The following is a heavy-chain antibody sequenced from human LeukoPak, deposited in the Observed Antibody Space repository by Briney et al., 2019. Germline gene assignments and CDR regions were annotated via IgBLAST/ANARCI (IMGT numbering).Heavy chain of an antibody. Sequence: ASVKVSCKASGYTFTGYYMHWVRQAPGRGLECMGWINPNSGGTNYAQKFQGRVTMTRDTSISTAYMELSRLRSDDTAVYYCARSSGWYRAAVYWGQGTLVTVSS. CDR2: INPNSGGT. CDR1: GYTFTGYY. CDR3: ARSSGWYRAAVY. D-gene: IGHD6-19*01. J-gene: IGHJ4*02. V-gene: IGHV1-2*02.